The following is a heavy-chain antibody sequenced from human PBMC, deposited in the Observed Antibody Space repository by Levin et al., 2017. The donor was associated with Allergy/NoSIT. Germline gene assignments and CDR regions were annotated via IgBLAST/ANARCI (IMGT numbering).Heavy chain of an antibody. CDR1: SASICSYY. CDR2: VFYSRTT. D-gene: IGHD3-22*01. V-gene: IGHV4-59*08. J-gene: IGHJ4*02. Sequence: SQTLSLTCTVSSASICSYYWSWIRQPPGKGLEWIGYVFYSRTTNYNPSLKSRVTMSVDTSKNQFPLSLSSVTAAATAVYYCATTVSGNYYNLDSWGQGTLVTVSS. CDR3: ATTVSGNYYNLDS.